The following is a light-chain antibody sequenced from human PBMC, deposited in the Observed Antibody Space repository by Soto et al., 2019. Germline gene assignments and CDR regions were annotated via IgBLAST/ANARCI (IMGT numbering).Light chain of an antibody. CDR1: QSVSSSY. CDR3: QQYGSSYT. Sequence: EIVLTQSPGTLSLSPGERATLSCRASQSVSSSYLAWYQQKPGQAPRLLIYGASSRATGIPDRFSGSGSGTYFTLTISRREPEDFAVYYCQQYGSSYTFGQGTRLEIK. V-gene: IGKV3-20*01. CDR2: GAS. J-gene: IGKJ5*01.